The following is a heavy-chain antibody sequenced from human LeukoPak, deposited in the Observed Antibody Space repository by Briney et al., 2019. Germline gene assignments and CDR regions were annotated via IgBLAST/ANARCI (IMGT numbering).Heavy chain of an antibody. D-gene: IGHD3-10*01. J-gene: IGHJ4*02. CDR1: GFTFSSYG. CDR3: ARAGALLWFGETD. CDR2: IWYDGSNK. Sequence: GGSLRLSCAASGFTFSSYGMHWVRQAPGKGLEWVAVIWYDGSNKYYADSVKGRFTISRDNSKNTLYLQMNSLRAEDTAVYYCARAGALLWFGETDWGQGTLVTVSS. V-gene: IGHV3-33*01.